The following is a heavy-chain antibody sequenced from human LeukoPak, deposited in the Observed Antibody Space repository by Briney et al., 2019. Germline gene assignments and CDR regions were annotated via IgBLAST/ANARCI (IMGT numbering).Heavy chain of an antibody. CDR1: GFTFSSYE. Sequence: GGSLRLSCAASGFTFSSYEMNWVRQAPGKGLEWVSYISSSGSTIYYADSVKGRFTISRDNAKNSLYLQMNSLRAEDTAVYYCVKGQLENHFIRIAVAGTAYAFDIWGQGTMVTVSS. D-gene: IGHD6-19*01. V-gene: IGHV3-48*03. CDR3: VKGQLENHFIRIAVAGTAYAFDI. J-gene: IGHJ3*02. CDR2: ISSSGSTI.